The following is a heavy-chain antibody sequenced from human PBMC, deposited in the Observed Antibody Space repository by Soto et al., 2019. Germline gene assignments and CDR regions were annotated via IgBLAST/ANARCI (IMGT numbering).Heavy chain of an antibody. J-gene: IGHJ4*02. CDR3: AKGWSIIDS. D-gene: IGHD6-13*01. CDR2: VSGSGGST. V-gene: IGHV3-23*01. Sequence: GGSLRLSCAASGFTFSTFAMSWVRQAPGKGLEWVSGVSGSGGSTYYADSVKGRFTISRDNPKNTLYLQMSSLRAEDTAVYYCAKGWSIIDSWGQGTLVTVSS. CDR1: GFTFSTFA.